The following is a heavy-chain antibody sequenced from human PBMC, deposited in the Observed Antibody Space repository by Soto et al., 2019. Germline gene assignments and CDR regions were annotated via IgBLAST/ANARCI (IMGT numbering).Heavy chain of an antibody. V-gene: IGHV4-34*01. J-gene: IGHJ4*02. CDR1: GGFFSGYY. CDR3: ARGPTYYDFWSGYYLT. Sequence: SETLSLTCAVYGGFFSGYYWSWIRQPPGKGLEWIGEINHSGSTNYNPSLKSRVTISVDTSKNQFSLKLSSVTAADTAAYYCARGPTYYDFWSGYYLTWGQGTLVTV. CDR2: INHSGST. D-gene: IGHD3-3*01.